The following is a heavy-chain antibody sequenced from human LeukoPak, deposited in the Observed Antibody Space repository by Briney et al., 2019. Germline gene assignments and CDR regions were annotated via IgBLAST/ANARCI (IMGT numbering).Heavy chain of an antibody. J-gene: IGHJ4*02. D-gene: IGHD3-10*01. Sequence: GGSLRLSCAASGFTFSSCAKSWVRQAPGKGLEWVSAISGSGGSTYYADSVKGRFTISRDNSKNTLYLQMNSLRAEDTAVYYCAKGGKSITMVRGVIEDWGQGTLVTVSS. CDR1: GFTFSSCA. V-gene: IGHV3-23*01. CDR3: AKGGKSITMVRGVIED. CDR2: ISGSGGST.